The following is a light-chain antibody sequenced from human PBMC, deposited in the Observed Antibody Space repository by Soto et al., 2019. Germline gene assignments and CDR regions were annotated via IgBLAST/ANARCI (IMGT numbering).Light chain of an antibody. CDR1: QSLVYSDGNTY. Sequence: DVAMPLSPLSLPVTLGQPASISCRSSQSLVYSDGNTYLNWFQRRPGQSPRRLIYEVSNRDSGVPDRFSGSGSGTDFTLKISGVEAEDVGLYYCMQGAFGLGTKVDIK. V-gene: IGKV2-30*01. CDR3: MQGA. J-gene: IGKJ1*01. CDR2: EVS.